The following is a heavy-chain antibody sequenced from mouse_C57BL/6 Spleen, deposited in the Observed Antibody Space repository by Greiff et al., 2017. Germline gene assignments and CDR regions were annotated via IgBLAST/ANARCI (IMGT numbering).Heavy chain of an antibody. Sequence: VQLQQSGPELVKPGASVKMSCKASGYTFTDYNMHWVKQSHGKSLEWIGYINPNNGGTSYNQKFKGKATLTVNKSSSTAYMELRSLTSEDSAVYYCAKTTVRMDYAMDYWGQGTSVTVSS. CDR2: INPNNGGT. J-gene: IGHJ4*01. V-gene: IGHV1-22*01. CDR3: AKTTVRMDYAMDY. CDR1: GYTFTDYN. D-gene: IGHD1-1*01.